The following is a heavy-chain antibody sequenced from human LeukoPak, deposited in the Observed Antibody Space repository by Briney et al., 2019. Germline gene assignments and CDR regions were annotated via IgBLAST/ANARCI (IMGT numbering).Heavy chain of an antibody. V-gene: IGHV3-30*02. J-gene: IGHJ4*02. CDR3: AKDPRPYNWNSGVDY. CDR1: GFTFSSYG. D-gene: IGHD1-7*01. CDR2: IRYDGSNK. Sequence: GGSLRPSCAASGFTFSSYGMHWVRQAPGKGLEWVAFIRYDGSNKYYADSVKGRFTISRDNSKNTLYLQMNSLRAEDTAVYYCAKDPRPYNWNSGVDYWGQGTLVTVSS.